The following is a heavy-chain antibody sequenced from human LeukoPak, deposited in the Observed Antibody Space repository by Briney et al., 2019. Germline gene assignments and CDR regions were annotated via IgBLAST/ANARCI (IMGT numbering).Heavy chain of an antibody. CDR1: GFTFSSYE. V-gene: IGHV3-48*03. J-gene: IGHJ4*02. CDR2: ISGSGTTT. CDR3: AKSLDH. Sequence: QPGGSLRLSCAASGFTFSSYEINWVRQAPGKGLEWVSYISGSGTTTYYADSVKGRFTISRDNAKNALYLQMDSLRVEDTAIYYCAKSLDHWGRGTLVTVSS.